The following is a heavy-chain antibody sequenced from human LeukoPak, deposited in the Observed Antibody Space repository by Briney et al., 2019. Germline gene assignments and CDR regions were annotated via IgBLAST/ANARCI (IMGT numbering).Heavy chain of an antibody. Sequence: ASVKVSCKALGYTFTDHYFHWLRQAPGQGLEWMGWTIPDSGDTNYAQKFQGRVTMTRDTSISTAYMELSGLRSDDTALYYCAKDYGAFCFDSWGQGTLVTVSS. CDR2: TIPDSGDT. CDR1: GYTFTDHY. J-gene: IGHJ4*02. CDR3: AKDYGAFCFDS. D-gene: IGHD4-17*01. V-gene: IGHV1-2*02.